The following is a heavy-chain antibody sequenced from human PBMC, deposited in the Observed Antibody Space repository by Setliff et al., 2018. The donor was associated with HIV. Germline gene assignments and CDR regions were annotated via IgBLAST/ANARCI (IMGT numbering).Heavy chain of an antibody. V-gene: IGHV1-46*01. CDR1: GYSFSTYG. J-gene: IGHJ4*02. D-gene: IGHD2-2*01. CDR3: ARVYCSIASCYDEYYFDY. CDR2: MNPNGRST. Sequence: ASVKVSCKASGYSFSTYGISWVRQAPGQGLEWMGVMNPNGRSTDFAQKFQGRLSLTTDTSTNTVYLELNSLRSDDTAVYYCARVYCSIASCYDEYYFDYWGQGTLVTVSS.